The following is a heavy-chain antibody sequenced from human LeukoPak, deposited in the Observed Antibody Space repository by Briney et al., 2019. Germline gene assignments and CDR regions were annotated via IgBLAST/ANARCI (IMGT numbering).Heavy chain of an antibody. Sequence: SETLSLTCTVSGGSISNSSYYWGWIRQPPGKGLEWIGSIYYSGSTYYNPSLKSRVTISVDTSKNQFSLKLSSVTAADTAVYYCARVFQGYSSSWYFDYWGQGTLVTVSS. D-gene: IGHD6-13*01. CDR1: GGSISNSSYY. J-gene: IGHJ4*02. CDR3: ARVFQGYSSSWYFDY. V-gene: IGHV4-39*07. CDR2: IYYSGST.